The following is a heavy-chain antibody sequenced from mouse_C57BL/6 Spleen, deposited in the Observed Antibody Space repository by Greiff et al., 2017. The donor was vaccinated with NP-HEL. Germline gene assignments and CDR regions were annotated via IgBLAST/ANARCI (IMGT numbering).Heavy chain of an antibody. J-gene: IGHJ1*03. CDR1: GYTFTDYY. D-gene: IGHD1-1*01. CDR3: ARGVPKTDYYGSSGWYFDV. Sequence: VQLQQSGPELVKPGASVKISCKASGYTFTDYYMNWVKQSHGKSLEWIGDINPNNGGTSYNQKFKGKATLTVDKSSSTAYMELRSLTSEDSAVYYCARGVPKTDYYGSSGWYFDVWGTGTTVTVSS. CDR2: INPNNGGT. V-gene: IGHV1-26*01.